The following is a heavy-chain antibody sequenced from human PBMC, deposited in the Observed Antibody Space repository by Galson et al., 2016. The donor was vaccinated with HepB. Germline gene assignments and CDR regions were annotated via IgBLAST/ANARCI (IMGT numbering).Heavy chain of an antibody. CDR3: AHNNGWYGRGYFDY. CDR2: LYSGGDP. V-gene: IGHV3-66*01. Sequence: SLRLSCAASGFTVSSSYMRWVRQAPGKGLEWVSVLYSGGDPLHADSVKGRFSISRDNSKNTLYLQMDSLRAEDTAVYYCAHNNGWYGRGYFDYWGQGTLVTVSS. J-gene: IGHJ4*02. D-gene: IGHD6-19*01. CDR1: GFTVSSSY.